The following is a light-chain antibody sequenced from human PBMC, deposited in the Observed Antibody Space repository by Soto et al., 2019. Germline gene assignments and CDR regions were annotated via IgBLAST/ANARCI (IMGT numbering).Light chain of an antibody. CDR1: QTVSSGY. Sequence: EIVLTQSPVTLSLSPGERATLSCGASQTVSSGYLAWYQQRPGLAPRLLIYDASSRATGIPDRFSGSGSGTDFSLTISRLEPEDFAVYYCQQYSSSPYTFGQRTKLEIK. CDR3: QQYSSSPYT. J-gene: IGKJ2*01. CDR2: DAS. V-gene: IGKV3D-20*01.